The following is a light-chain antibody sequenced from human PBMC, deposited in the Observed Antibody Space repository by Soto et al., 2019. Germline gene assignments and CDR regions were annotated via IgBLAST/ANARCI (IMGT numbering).Light chain of an antibody. V-gene: IGKV2-30*01. J-gene: IGKJ2*01. CDR1: QSLVYADGNTY. CDR3: MLTAHWPYT. CDR2: KAF. Sequence: DVVMTQSPLSLPVNLGQSASTSCTSSQSLVYADGNTYLNWLQQRPGQSPRRLIYKAFNRDSGVPDRFSGSASGSEFTLTISRVEAEDIGVYYCMLTAHWPYTFGRGTKVDIK.